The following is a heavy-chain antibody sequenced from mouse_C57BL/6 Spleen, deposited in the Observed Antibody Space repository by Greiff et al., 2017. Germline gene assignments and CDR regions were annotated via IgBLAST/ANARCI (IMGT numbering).Heavy chain of an antibody. V-gene: IGHV1-39*01. CDR1: GYSFTDYN. J-gene: IGHJ3*01. CDR3: ARRDQGVWFAY. Sequence: EVHLVESGPELVKPGASVKISCKASGYSFTDYNMNWVKQSNGKSLEWIGVINPNYGTTSYNQKFKGKATLTVDQSSSTAYMQLNSLTSEDSAVYDCARRDQGVWFAYWGQGALVTVSA. CDR2: INPNYGTT.